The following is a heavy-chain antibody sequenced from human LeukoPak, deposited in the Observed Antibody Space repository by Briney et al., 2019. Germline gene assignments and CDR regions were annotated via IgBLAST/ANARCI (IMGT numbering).Heavy chain of an antibody. Sequence: GGSLRLSCAASGFTFSSYGMHWVRQAPGKGLEWVAVISYDGSNKYYADSVKGRFTISRDNSKNTLYLQMNSLRAEDTAVYYCANLGNYWGQGTLVTVSS. D-gene: IGHD3-16*01. V-gene: IGHV3-30*18. CDR3: ANLGNY. CDR1: GFTFSSYG. J-gene: IGHJ4*02. CDR2: ISYDGSNK.